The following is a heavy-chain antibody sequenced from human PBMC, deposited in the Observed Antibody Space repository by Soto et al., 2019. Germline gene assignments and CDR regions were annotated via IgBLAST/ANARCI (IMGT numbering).Heavy chain of an antibody. V-gene: IGHV4-4*07. D-gene: IGHD6-19*01. J-gene: IGHJ5*02. CDR3: HTRQQCLVS. Sequence: TDSLIPTFIVYGRSVSTYHWSWIRQPAGKGLEWIGRIYTSGSTNYNPSLKSRVTMSGDTSKNQFSLKLNSVTAADTAVYPSHTRQQCLVSWGQGTLVTVS. CDR1: GRSVSTYH. CDR2: IYTSGST.